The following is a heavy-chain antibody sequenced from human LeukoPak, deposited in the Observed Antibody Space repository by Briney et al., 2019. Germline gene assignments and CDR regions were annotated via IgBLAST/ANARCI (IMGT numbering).Heavy chain of an antibody. CDR1: GYTFTGYY. Sequence: ASVKVSCKASGYTFTGYYMHWVRQAPGQGLEWMGWINPNSGGTNYAQKFQGRVTMTRDTSISTAYMELSRLRSDDTAVYYCARGPPDRSRYCSSTSCSRANWFDPWGQGTLVTVSS. CDR2: INPNSGGT. V-gene: IGHV1-2*02. CDR3: ARGPPDRSRYCSSTSCSRANWFDP. J-gene: IGHJ5*02. D-gene: IGHD2-2*01.